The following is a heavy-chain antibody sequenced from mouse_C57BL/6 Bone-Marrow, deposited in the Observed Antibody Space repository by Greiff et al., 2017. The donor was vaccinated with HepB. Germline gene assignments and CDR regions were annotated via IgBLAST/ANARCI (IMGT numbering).Heavy chain of an antibody. D-gene: IGHD2-4*01. V-gene: IGHV5-17*01. CDR3: ARIYDSWFAY. CDR2: ISSGSSTI. Sequence: DVHLVESGGGLVKPGGSLKLSCAASGFTFSDYGMHWVRQAPEKGLEWVAYISSGSSTIYYADTVKGRFTISRDNAKNTLFLQMTSLRSEDTAMYYCARIYDSWFAYWGQGTLVTVSA. CDR1: GFTFSDYG. J-gene: IGHJ3*01.